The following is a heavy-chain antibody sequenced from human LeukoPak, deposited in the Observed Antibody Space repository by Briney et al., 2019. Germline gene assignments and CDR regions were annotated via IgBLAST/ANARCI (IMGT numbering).Heavy chain of an antibody. Sequence: GGSLRPSCAASGFTVGTKYTNWVRQAPGKGLEWVSILYSGGDTYYADSVKGRFTISRDNSRNTLSLQMNSLRVDDTAVYYCARVGDHYHWYFDLWGRGTLVTVSS. D-gene: IGHD3-10*01. J-gene: IGHJ2*01. CDR2: LYSGGDT. CDR3: ARVGDHYHWYFDL. V-gene: IGHV3-53*01. CDR1: GFTVGTKY.